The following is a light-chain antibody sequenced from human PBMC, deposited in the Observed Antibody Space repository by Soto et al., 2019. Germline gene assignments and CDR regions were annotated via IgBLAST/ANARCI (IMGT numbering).Light chain of an antibody. V-gene: IGLV1-51*01. CDR2: DND. J-gene: IGLJ2*01. CDR1: SSNIGRNS. Sequence: QAVLTQPPSVSAAPGQKVTISCSGSSSNIGRNSVSWYQHLPGTAPKLLIYDNDKRPSGIPDRFSGSKSGTSATLGITGLQTGDEADYYCGAWDNSLTVVVFGGGTQLTVL. CDR3: GAWDNSLTVVV.